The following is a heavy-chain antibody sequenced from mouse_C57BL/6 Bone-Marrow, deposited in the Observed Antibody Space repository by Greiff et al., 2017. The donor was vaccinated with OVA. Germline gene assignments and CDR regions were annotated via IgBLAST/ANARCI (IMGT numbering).Heavy chain of an antibody. D-gene: IGHD2-4*01. J-gene: IGHJ3*01. V-gene: IGHV1-64*01. CDR2: IHPNSGST. CDR3: AVGNYDDDKGCAY. Sequence: VQLQQPGAELVKPGASVKLSCKASGYTFTSYWMHWVKQRPGQGLEWIGMIHPNSGSTNYNEKFKSKATLTVDKSSSTAYMQLSSLTSEDSAVYDCAVGNYDDDKGCAYWGQGTLVTVSA. CDR1: GYTFTSYW.